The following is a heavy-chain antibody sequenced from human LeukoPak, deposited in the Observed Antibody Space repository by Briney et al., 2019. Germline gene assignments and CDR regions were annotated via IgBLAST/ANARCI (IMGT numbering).Heavy chain of an antibody. V-gene: IGHV1-24*01. CDR1: VYTLNDLS. Sequence: ASVKVSCKVSVYTLNDLSMHWVRQAPGKGLEWMGGFDPEDGEAIYAQKFQGRVTMTEDTSTDTAYMELSSLRSDDTAVYYCASDFCSSRNCHSLFEYWGQGTLVTVSS. J-gene: IGHJ4*02. D-gene: IGHD2-2*01. CDR2: FDPEDGEA. CDR3: ASDFCSSRNCHSLFEY.